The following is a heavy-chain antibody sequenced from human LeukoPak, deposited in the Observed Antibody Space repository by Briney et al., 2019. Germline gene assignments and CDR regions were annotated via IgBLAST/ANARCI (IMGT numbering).Heavy chain of an antibody. CDR2: ISYDGSNK. CDR3: AKDSVMYSSGWYPLSDY. V-gene: IGHV3-30*18. CDR1: GFTFSSYG. J-gene: IGHJ4*02. Sequence: GGSLRLSCAASGFTFSSYGMYWVRQAPGKGLEWVAVISYDGSNKYYADSVKGRFTISRDNSKNTLYLQMNSLRAEDTAVYYCAKDSVMYSSGWYPLSDYWGQGTLVTVSS. D-gene: IGHD6-19*01.